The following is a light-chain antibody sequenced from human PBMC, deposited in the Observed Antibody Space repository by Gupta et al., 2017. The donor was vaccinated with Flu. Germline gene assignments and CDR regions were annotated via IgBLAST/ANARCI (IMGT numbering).Light chain of an antibody. J-gene: IGKJ3*01. CDR1: QSVSSY. V-gene: IGKV3-11*01. CDR3: QQRSNWLFT. CDR2: DAS. Sequence: IVLTQSPATLSLSPGERATLSCRASQSVSSYLAWYQQKPGKAPRLLIYDASNRATGIPARFSGSGSGTDFTLTISSLEPEDFAVYYCQQRSNWLFTFGPGTKVDIK.